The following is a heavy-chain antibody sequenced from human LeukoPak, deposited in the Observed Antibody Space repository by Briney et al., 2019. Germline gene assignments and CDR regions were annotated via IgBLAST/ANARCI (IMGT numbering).Heavy chain of an antibody. D-gene: IGHD3-16*02. J-gene: IGHJ4*02. CDR3: AKDKNDYVWGSYRPIDY. Sequence: GGSLRLSCAASGFTFSSYAMSWVRQAPGKGLELVSAISGSGGSTYYADSVKGRFTISRDNSKNTLYLQMSSLRAEDTAVYYCAKDKNDYVWGSYRPIDYWGQGTLVTVSS. CDR2: ISGSGGST. V-gene: IGHV3-23*01. CDR1: GFTFSSYA.